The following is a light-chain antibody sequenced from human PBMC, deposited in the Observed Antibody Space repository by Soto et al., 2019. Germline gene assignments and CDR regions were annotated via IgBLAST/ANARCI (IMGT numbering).Light chain of an antibody. J-gene: IGKJ1*01. CDR1: QIIRST. CDR3: HLWLIGPLWR. CDR2: GAS. V-gene: IGKV3-15*01. Sequence: MNQSPDTISIYPKEGATLYSRVRQIIRSTSAWYQQRPGQAPRLLMYGASTRADGIPARFTGSESGAVCTRTFCCLHPAVCGVYFGHLWLIGPLWRSGQGTKVDIK.